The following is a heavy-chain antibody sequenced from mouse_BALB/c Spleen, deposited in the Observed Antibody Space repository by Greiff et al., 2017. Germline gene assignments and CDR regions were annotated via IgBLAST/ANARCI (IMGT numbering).Heavy chain of an antibody. Sequence: EVQRVESGGDLVKPGGSLKLSCAASGFTFSSYGMSWVRQTPDKRLEWVATISSGGSYTYYPDSVKGRFTISRDNAKNTLYLQMSSLKSEDTAMYYCARQRMDYDGRAWFAYWGQGTLVTVSA. CDR1: GFTFSSYG. D-gene: IGHD2-4*01. V-gene: IGHV5-6*01. CDR3: ARQRMDYDGRAWFAY. CDR2: ISSGGSYT. J-gene: IGHJ3*01.